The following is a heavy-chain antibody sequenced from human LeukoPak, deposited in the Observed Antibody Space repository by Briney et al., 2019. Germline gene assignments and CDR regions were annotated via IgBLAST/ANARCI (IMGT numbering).Heavy chain of an antibody. D-gene: IGHD2-15*01. CDR3: ARLVGYYSRGSCYHFDY. Sequence: PSETLSLTCTVSGGSISSGDDYWSWIRQPPGKGLEWIGYIYYSGTTHYNPSLKSRASISVDTSKNQFSLKLTSVTAADTAVHFCARLVGYYSRGSCYHFDYWGQGSLVTVSS. CDR1: GGSISSGDDY. CDR2: IYYSGTT. V-gene: IGHV4-30-4*01. J-gene: IGHJ4*02.